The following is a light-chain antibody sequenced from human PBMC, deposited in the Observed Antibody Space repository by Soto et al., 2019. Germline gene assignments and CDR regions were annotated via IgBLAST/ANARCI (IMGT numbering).Light chain of an antibody. CDR3: LQYYSYPYT. CDR2: STS. CDR1: QDIRNE. Sequence: AIEMTQSPSSLSASVGDRVSISCRASQDIRNELGWYQQRPGMAPKILIYSTSRLSSGVPSRFSGSGSGTDFSLTITSLQPEDSATYYCLQYYSYPYTFGQGTKLEIK. J-gene: IGKJ2*01. V-gene: IGKV1-6*01.